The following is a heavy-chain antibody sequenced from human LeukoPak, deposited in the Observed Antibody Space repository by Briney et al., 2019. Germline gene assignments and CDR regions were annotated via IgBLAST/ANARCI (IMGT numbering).Heavy chain of an antibody. CDR3: ARDVLTGTSPPSDI. D-gene: IGHD1-7*01. CDR2: IYTSGST. V-gene: IGHV4-4*07. J-gene: IGHJ3*02. Sequence: SETLSLTCTVSGGSISSYYWSWIRQPAGKGPEWIGRIYTSGSTNYNPSLKSRVTMSVDTSKNQFSLKLSSVTAADTAVYYCARDVLTGTSPPSDIWGQGTMVTVSS. CDR1: GGSISSYY.